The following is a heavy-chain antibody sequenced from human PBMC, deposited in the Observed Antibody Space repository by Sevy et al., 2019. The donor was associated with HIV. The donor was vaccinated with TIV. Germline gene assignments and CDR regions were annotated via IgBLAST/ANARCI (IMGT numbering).Heavy chain of an antibody. J-gene: IGHJ6*02. V-gene: IGHV4-30-4*01. CDR2: IYHSGTT. D-gene: IGHD2-21*01. Sequence: SETLSLTCTVSVGSISSGDFHWSWIRQPPGKGLEYIGYIYHSGTTYYNPSLKSRLTISVDTPKNQFSLTLTSVTAADSAVYFCARLPMVYWGGVPRPLYSMDVGGQGTTVTVSS. CDR3: ARLPMVYWGGVPRPLYSMDV. CDR1: VGSISSGDFH.